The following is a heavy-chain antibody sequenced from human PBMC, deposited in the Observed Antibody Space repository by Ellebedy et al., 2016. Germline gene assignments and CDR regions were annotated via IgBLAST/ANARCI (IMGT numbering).Heavy chain of an antibody. CDR1: GYTFTSYY. D-gene: IGHD4-11*01. Sequence: ASVKVSXXASGYTFTSYYMHWVRQATGQGLEWMGWMNPNSGNTGYAQKFQGRVTMTRNTSISTAYMELSSLRSEDTAVYYCARGGGLTTVTRASPNWFNPWGQGTLGTVSS. V-gene: IGHV1-8*02. CDR2: MNPNSGNT. J-gene: IGHJ5*02. CDR3: ARGGGLTTVTRASPNWFNP.